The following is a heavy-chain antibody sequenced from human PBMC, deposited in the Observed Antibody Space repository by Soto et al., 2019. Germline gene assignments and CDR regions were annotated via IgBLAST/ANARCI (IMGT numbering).Heavy chain of an antibody. CDR2: ISSSGDTK. J-gene: IGHJ4*02. V-gene: IGHV3-48*03. CDR3: ARGTIVGATFTY. CDR1: GFTFSSYD. Sequence: GGSLILSCAASGFTFSSYDMNWVRQAPGKGLEWLSYISSSGDTKNYADSVQGRFTISRDSAKNSLYLQMNSLRAEDTAVYYCARGTIVGATFTYWGQGTLVTVSS. D-gene: IGHD1-26*01.